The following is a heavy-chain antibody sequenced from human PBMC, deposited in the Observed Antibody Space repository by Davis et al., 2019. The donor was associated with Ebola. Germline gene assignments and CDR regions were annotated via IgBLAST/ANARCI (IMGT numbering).Heavy chain of an antibody. CDR3: ARDSTSCSK. Sequence: GGSLRLSCAASGFSFSRYTMNWVRQAPGKGLEWVSSIRSSGSYIYYSDSVKGRFTMSRDNAKNSLYLQMHSLRVEDTAVYYCARDSTSCSKWGQGTLVTVSS. D-gene: IGHD2-2*01. CDR1: GFSFSRYT. J-gene: IGHJ4*02. CDR2: IRSSGSYI. V-gene: IGHV3-21*01.